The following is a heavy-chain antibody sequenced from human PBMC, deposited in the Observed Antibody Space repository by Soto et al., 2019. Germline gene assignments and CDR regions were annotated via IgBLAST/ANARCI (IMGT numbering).Heavy chain of an antibody. J-gene: IGHJ4*02. Sequence: ESGGGVVQPGRSLRLSCAASGFTFSSYAMHWVRQAPGKGLEWVAVISYDGSNKYYADSVKGRFTISRDNSKNTLYLQMNSLRAEDTAVYYCARAEYSSSSQYFDYWGQGTLVTVSS. CDR2: ISYDGSNK. V-gene: IGHV3-30-3*01. D-gene: IGHD6-6*01. CDR3: ARAEYSSSSQYFDY. CDR1: GFTFSSYA.